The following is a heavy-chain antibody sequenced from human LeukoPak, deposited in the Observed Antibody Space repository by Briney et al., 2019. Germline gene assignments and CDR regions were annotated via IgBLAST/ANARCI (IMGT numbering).Heavy chain of an antibody. J-gene: IGHJ4*02. CDR2: INPNSGGT. Sequence: GASVKVSCKASGDTFTGYYMHWVRQAPGQGLEWMGWINPNSGGTNYAQKFQGRVTMTRDTSISTAYMELSRLGSDDRAVYYCARDQVAVTYCFDYWGQGTLVTASS. CDR1: GDTFTGYY. CDR3: ARDQVAVTYCFDY. D-gene: IGHD3-22*01. V-gene: IGHV1-2*02.